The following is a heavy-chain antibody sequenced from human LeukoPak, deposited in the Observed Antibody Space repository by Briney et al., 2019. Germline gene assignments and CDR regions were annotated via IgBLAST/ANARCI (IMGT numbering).Heavy chain of an antibody. J-gene: IGHJ3*02. Sequence: SETLSLTCTVSGGSISSYYWSWIRQPPGKGLEWIGYIYYSGSTNYKPSLKSRVTISVDTSKNQFSLKLSSVTAADTAVYYCATTEEEYYYDSSGWALFDIWGQGTMVTVSS. V-gene: IGHV4-59*01. CDR3: ATTEEEYYYDSSGWALFDI. CDR1: GGSISSYY. CDR2: IYYSGST. D-gene: IGHD3-22*01.